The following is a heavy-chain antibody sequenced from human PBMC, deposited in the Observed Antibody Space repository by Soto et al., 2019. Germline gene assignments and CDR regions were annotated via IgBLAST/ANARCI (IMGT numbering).Heavy chain of an antibody. D-gene: IGHD3-10*01. CDR1: GDTFNFYS. Sequence: QVQLVQSGAEVKRPGSSVKVSCKASGDTFNFYSINWVRQAPGLGLEWMGRVTPIVSMSNYAQKFQGRVTMTADKSTSTAYMELSSLRSEDTAIYYCDSSYGSGYRAFDYWGQGALVTVSS. CDR2: VTPIVSMS. CDR3: DSSYGSGYRAFDY. J-gene: IGHJ4*02. V-gene: IGHV1-69*02.